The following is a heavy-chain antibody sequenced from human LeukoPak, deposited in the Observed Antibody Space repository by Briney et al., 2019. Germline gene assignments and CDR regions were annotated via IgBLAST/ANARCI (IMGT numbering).Heavy chain of an antibody. CDR1: GCTFSSYA. J-gene: IGHJ5*02. V-gene: IGHV3-23*01. CDR2: ISGGGDMT. Sequence: GGSLRLSCAASGCTFSSYAMSWVRKRPGEGLEWVSAISGGGDMTHYTDSVKGRFTISRDNSRNVLYLQMNSLRADDAAIYYCARGHCTSTNCNNWFDPWGQGALVTVSS. CDR3: ARGHCTSTNCNNWFDP. D-gene: IGHD2-2*01.